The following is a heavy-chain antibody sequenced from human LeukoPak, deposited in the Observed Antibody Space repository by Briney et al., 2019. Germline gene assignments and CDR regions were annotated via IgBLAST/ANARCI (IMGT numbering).Heavy chain of an antibody. Sequence: SETLSLTCAVYGGSFSGYYWSWIRQPPGKGLEWIGEINHSGSTNYNPSLKSRVTISVDTSKNQFSLKLSSVTAADTAVYYCARNQRGGGYCSSTSCYFLRAVTNWFDPWGQGTLVTVSS. D-gene: IGHD2-2*01. V-gene: IGHV4-34*01. CDR1: GGSFSGYY. CDR2: INHSGST. CDR3: ARNQRGGGYCSSTSCYFLRAVTNWFDP. J-gene: IGHJ5*02.